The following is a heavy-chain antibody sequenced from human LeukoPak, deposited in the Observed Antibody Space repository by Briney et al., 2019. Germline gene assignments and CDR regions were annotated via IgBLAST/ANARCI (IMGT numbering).Heavy chain of an antibody. Sequence: GGSLRLSCAASGFTFSSYGMHWVRKAPGKGLEWVAVISYDGSNKYYADSVKGRFTISRDNAKNSLYLQMNSLRAEDTAVYYCARESGTIYCSSTSCLYYYYYGMDVWGQGTTVTVSS. V-gene: IGHV3-30*03. CDR2: ISYDGSNK. CDR1: GFTFSSYG. D-gene: IGHD2-2*01. CDR3: ARESGTIYCSSTSCLYYYYYGMDV. J-gene: IGHJ6*02.